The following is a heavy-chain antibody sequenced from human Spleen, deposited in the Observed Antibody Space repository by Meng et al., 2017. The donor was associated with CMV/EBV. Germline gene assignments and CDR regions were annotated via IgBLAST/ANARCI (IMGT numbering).Heavy chain of an antibody. CDR3: ATSIATTNTIDY. CDR2: ISGRSSYI. V-gene: IGHV3-21*01. D-gene: IGHD6-6*01. J-gene: IGHJ4*02. Sequence: GGSLRLSYAASGFTFSSSNMNWVRQAPGKGLEWVSSISGRSSYIYYADSLKGRFTISRDNAKNSLYLQMNSLRAGDTAVYFCATSIATTNTIDYWGQGTLVTVSS. CDR1: GFTFSSSN.